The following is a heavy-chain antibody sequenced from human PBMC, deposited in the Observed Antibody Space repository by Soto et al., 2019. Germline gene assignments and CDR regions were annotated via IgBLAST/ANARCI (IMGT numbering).Heavy chain of an antibody. CDR2: ISAYNGNT. CDR3: ARVYDILTGYYIPGLDY. V-gene: IGHV1-18*01. CDR1: GYTFTSYG. D-gene: IGHD3-9*01. Sequence: ASVNVSCKASGYTFTSYGISWVRQAPGQGLEWMGWISAYNGNTNYAQKLQGRVTMTTDTSTSTAYMELRSLRSDDTAVYYCARVYDILTGYYIPGLDYWGQGTLVTVSS. J-gene: IGHJ4*02.